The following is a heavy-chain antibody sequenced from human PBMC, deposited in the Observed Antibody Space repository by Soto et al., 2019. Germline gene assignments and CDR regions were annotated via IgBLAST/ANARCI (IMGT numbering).Heavy chain of an antibody. CDR3: ASVVPAAIFWFDP. Sequence: QVQLVQSGAEVKKPGASVKVSCKASGYTFTSYDINWVRQATGQGLEWMGWMSPNSGNTGYAQKFQGRVTMTRNTSISTAYMELSSLRSEDTAVYYCASVVPAAIFWFDPWGQGTLVTVSS. CDR2: MSPNSGNT. V-gene: IGHV1-8*01. J-gene: IGHJ5*02. D-gene: IGHD2-2*02. CDR1: GYTFTSYD.